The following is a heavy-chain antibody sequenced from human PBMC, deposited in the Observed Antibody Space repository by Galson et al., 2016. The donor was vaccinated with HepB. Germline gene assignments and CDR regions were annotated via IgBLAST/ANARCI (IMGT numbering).Heavy chain of an antibody. Sequence: SLRLSCAASGFTFSTYAMHWVRQAPGKGLEWVAVISYAGRNKYYADSVKGRFTVSRDNSKSTLYLQMISLRAEDTAVYYCTRGPPTVATRYYFDSWGQGTLVTVSS. CDR1: GFTFSTYA. V-gene: IGHV3-30*04. J-gene: IGHJ4*02. D-gene: IGHD5-12*01. CDR3: TRGPPTVATRYYFDS. CDR2: ISYAGRNK.